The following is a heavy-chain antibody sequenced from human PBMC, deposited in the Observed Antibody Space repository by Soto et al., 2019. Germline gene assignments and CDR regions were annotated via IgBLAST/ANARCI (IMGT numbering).Heavy chain of an antibody. Sequence: QVQLVQSGPDMKKPGASVKGSCQTSGYRFTDYHINWVRQAAGRGLEWLGWMDPDSGDAGYVQKLQGRVTMNRDTSKTTAYMDLSRLTSEAAAVYYCARGRSGRDLFDNWRQGTLVNVYS. D-gene: IGHD3-3*01. CDR1: GYRFTDYH. J-gene: IGHJ4*02. CDR3: ARGRSGRDLFDN. V-gene: IGHV1-8*01. CDR2: MDPDSGDA.